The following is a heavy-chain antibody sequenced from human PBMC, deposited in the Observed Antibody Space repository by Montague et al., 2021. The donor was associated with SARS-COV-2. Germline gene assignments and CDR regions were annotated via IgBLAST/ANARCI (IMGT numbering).Heavy chain of an antibody. D-gene: IGHD1-26*01. CDR1: GGSITNYY. V-gene: IGHV4-59*12. CDR3: ARLRRGTYYVSFDP. J-gene: IGHJ5*02. CDR2: IYYSATT. Sequence: SETRSLTCTVSGGSITNYYWTWIRQSPGRGLEWIGYIYYSATTNYNPSLKSRVTMSIDTSKNQFSLSLSSVTAADSAVYYCARLRRGTYYVSFDPWGQGALVSVPS.